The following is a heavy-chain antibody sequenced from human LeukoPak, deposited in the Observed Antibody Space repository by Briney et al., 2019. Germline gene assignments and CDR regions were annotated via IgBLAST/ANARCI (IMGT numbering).Heavy chain of an antibody. V-gene: IGHV4-39*07. CDR2: INHSGST. D-gene: IGHD1-26*01. Sequence: SETLSLTCTVSGGSISSSSYYWGWIRQPPGKGLEWIGEINHSGSTNYNPSLKSRVTISVDTSKNQFSLKLSSVTAADTAVYYCARGRRPSGSYFYWGQGTLVTVSS. J-gene: IGHJ4*02. CDR1: GGSISSSSYY. CDR3: ARGRRPSGSYFY.